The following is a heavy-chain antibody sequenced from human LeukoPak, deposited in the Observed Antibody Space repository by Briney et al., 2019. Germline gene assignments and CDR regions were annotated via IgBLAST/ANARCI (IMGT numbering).Heavy chain of an antibody. D-gene: IGHD2-2*01. CDR3: AKDGYCTSTSCYIDAFDI. Sequence: GGSLRLSCAASGFTFSSYAMSWVRQAPGKGLEWVSAISGSGGSTYYADSVKGRFTISRDNAKNSLYLEMNSLRAEDTAVYYCAKDGYCTSTSCYIDAFDIWGQGTVVTVSS. V-gene: IGHV3-23*01. CDR2: ISGSGGST. CDR1: GFTFSSYA. J-gene: IGHJ3*02.